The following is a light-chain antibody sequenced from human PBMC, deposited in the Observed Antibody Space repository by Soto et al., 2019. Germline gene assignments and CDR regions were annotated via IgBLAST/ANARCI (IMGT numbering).Light chain of an antibody. J-gene: IGLJ2*01. CDR2: EVS. CDR3: SSYTSSSTEV. V-gene: IGLV2-14*01. CDR1: SSDVGGYNY. Sequence: QSVLTQPASLSGSPGQSITISCTGTSSDVGGYNYVSWYQQHPGKAPKLMIYEVSNRPSGVSNRFSGSKSGNTAYLTISGLQAEDEADYYCSSYTSSSTEVFGGGTKLTVL.